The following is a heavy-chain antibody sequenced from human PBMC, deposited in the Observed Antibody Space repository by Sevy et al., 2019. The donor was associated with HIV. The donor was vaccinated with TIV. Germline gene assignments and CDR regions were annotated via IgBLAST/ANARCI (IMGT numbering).Heavy chain of an antibody. Sequence: GGSLRLSCAASGFTFSSYSMSWVRQAPGKGLEWVSYISSSSSTIYYVDSVKGRFTISRDNAKDPLYLQMNSLRAEDTAVYYCAKSWSGYYFVSYYYYGMDVWGQGTTVTVSS. V-gene: IGHV3-48*01. CDR3: AKSWSGYYFVSYYYYGMDV. CDR2: ISSSSSTI. D-gene: IGHD3-3*01. J-gene: IGHJ6*02. CDR1: GFTFSSYS.